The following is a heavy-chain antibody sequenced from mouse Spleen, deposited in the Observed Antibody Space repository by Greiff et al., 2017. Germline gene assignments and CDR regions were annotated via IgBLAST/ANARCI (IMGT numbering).Heavy chain of an antibody. CDR1: GFTFSSYG. J-gene: IGHJ4*01. V-gene: IGHV5-6*01. CDR3: ARHMGYDASYAMDY. Sequence: EVHLVESGGDLVKPGGSLKLSCAASGFTFSSYGMSWVRQTPDKRLEWVATISSGGSYTYYPDSVKGRFTISRDNAKNTLYLQMSSLKSEDTAMYYCARHMGYDASYAMDYWGQGTSVTVSS. CDR2: ISSGGSYT. D-gene: IGHD2-14*01.